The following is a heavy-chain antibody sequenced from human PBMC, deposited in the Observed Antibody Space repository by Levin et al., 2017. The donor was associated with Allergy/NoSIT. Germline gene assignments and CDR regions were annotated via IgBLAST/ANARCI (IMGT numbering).Heavy chain of an antibody. V-gene: IGHV4-34*01. J-gene: IGHJ3*02. CDR1: GGSFGGYY. Sequence: SETLSLTCAVSGGSFGGYYWSWLRQPPGKGPEWIGEISHRRSTTYNPSLKSRVSISVDTSRNQFSINLNSVTAADTAVYYCAVFSLRYGTFEIWGRGTMVTVSS. CDR3: AVFSLRYGTFEI. D-gene: IGHD4-17*01. CDR2: ISHRRST.